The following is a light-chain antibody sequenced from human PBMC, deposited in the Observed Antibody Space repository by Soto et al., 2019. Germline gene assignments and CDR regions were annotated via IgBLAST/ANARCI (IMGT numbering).Light chain of an antibody. J-gene: IGKJ1*01. Sequence: DIQITHSPSTLSASVGCRVSITCRASQSISPWLAWYQQKPGKAPKLLIYKAFSLQSGVPSRFSGSGSGTEFTLTINSLQPDDFATYYCQQYNSYSTFGQGTKVDIK. CDR2: KAF. CDR1: QSISPW. V-gene: IGKV1-5*03. CDR3: QQYNSYST.